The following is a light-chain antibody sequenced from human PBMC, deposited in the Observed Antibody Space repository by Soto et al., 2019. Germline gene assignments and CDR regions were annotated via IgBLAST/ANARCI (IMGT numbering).Light chain of an antibody. J-gene: IGKJ1*01. CDR2: DAS. V-gene: IGKV1-5*01. CDR3: QQYNSYTWT. CDR1: QSVSDW. Sequence: DIQITQSPSTLSASVGDRVSITCRASQSVSDWLAWYQQKPGKAPKLLIYDASNLESAVPSRFSGSGSGTEFTLTISSLQPDDFATYYCQQYNSYTWTFGQGTKVDIK.